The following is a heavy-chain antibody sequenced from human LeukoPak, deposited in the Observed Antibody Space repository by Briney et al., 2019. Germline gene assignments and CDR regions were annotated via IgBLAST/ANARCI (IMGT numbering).Heavy chain of an antibody. J-gene: IGHJ3*02. D-gene: IGHD1-26*01. CDR2: INHSGST. Sequence: KPSETLSLTCAVYGGSFSGYYWSWIRQPPGKGLEWIGEINHSGSTNYNPSLKSRVTISVDASRNQFSLKLSSVTAADTAVYYCARHRSGTYYDAFDIWGQGTMVTVSS. CDR1: GGSFSGYY. CDR3: ARHRSGTYYDAFDI. V-gene: IGHV4-34*01.